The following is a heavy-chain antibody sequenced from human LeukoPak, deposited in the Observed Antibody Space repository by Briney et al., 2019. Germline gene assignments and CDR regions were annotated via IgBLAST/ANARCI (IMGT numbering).Heavy chain of an antibody. CDR1: GYTFTSYD. CDR3: ARASFDFWSGYENWFDP. CDR2: MNPNSGNT. D-gene: IGHD3-3*01. J-gene: IGHJ5*02. Sequence: ASVNVSCKASGYTFTSYDINWVRQATGQGLEWMGWMNPNSGNTGYAQKFQGRVTMTRNTSISTAYMELSSLRSEDTAVYYCARASFDFWSGYENWFDPWGQGTLVTVSS. V-gene: IGHV1-8*01.